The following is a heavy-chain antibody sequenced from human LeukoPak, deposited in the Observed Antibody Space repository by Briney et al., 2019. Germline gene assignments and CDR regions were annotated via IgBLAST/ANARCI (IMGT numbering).Heavy chain of an antibody. Sequence: GASVKVSCKASGYTFTGYYMHWVRQAPGQGLEWMGWINPNSGGTNYAQKFQGRVTMTRDTSISTAYMELSRLRSDDTAVYYCARDRDLQQLGIDYWGQGTLVTVSS. V-gene: IGHV1-2*02. D-gene: IGHD6-13*01. J-gene: IGHJ4*02. CDR3: ARDRDLQQLGIDY. CDR2: INPNSGGT. CDR1: GYTFTGYY.